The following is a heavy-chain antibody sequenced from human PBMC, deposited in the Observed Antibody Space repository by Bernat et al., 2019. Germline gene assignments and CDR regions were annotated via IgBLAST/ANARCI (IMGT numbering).Heavy chain of an antibody. CDR1: GFTFSNAW. CDR3: AREYYYGSGGAQFYYYYYMDV. J-gene: IGHJ6*03. CDR2: IKQDGSEK. Sequence: EVQLVESGGGLVKPGGSLRLSCAASGFTFSNAWMNWVRQAPGKGLEWVANIKQDGSEKYYVDSVKGRFTISRDNAKNSLYLQMNSLRAEDTAVYYCAREYYYGSGGAQFYYYYYMDVWGKGTTVTVSS. V-gene: IGHV3-7*03. D-gene: IGHD3-10*01.